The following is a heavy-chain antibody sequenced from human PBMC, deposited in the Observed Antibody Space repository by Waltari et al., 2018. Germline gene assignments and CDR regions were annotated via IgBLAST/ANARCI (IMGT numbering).Heavy chain of an antibody. CDR3: VSGLWPSASWYLGF. V-gene: IGHV3-74*02. CDR1: GFTFSSYW. J-gene: IGHJ4*02. Sequence: EVQLVESGGGLVQRGGSLRLSCAASGFTFSSYWMYWVRQAPGNGLECVSRSTTDGAYTDYADSVKGRFTASRDNAKNTLYLQMNTLGVEDTAIYFCVSGLWPSASWYLGFWSQGTLVTVSS. CDR2: STTDGAYT. D-gene: IGHD2-2*01.